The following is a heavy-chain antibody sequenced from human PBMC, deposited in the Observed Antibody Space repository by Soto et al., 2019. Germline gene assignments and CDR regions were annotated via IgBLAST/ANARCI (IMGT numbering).Heavy chain of an antibody. CDR3: ARDLVAAAGTGGDYYYGMDV. J-gene: IGHJ6*02. V-gene: IGHV4-59*01. Sequence: QVQLQESGPGLVKPSETLSLTCTVSGGSISSYYWSWIRQPPGKGLEWIGYIYYSGSTNYNPSLKSRATISVDTSKNQVPLKLSSVTAADTAVYYCARDLVAAAGTGGDYYYGMDVWGQGTTVTVSS. D-gene: IGHD6-13*01. CDR1: GGSISSYY. CDR2: IYYSGST.